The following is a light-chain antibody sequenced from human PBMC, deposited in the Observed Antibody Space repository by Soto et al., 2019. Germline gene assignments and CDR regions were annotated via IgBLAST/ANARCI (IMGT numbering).Light chain of an antibody. V-gene: IGKV1-13*02. J-gene: IGKJ1*01. CDR3: QHYNSYSEA. Sequence: IQLTQSPSSLSASVGDSVTITCRASQGLSSYLAWYQQKPGKAPELLIYDASSLKSGVPSRFSGSGSGTEFTLTISSLQPDDFATYYCQHYNSYSEAFGQGTKVDI. CDR1: QGLSSY. CDR2: DAS.